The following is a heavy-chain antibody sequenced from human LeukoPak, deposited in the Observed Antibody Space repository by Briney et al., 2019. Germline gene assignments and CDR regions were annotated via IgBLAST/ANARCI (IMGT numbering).Heavy chain of an antibody. Sequence: PSETLSLTCTVSGGSISSGGYYWSWIRQHPGKGLEWIGYIYYSGSTYYNPSLKSRVTISVDTSKNQFSLKLSSVTAADTAVYYCARGRYHGPLVFYYYGMDVWGQGTTVTVSS. V-gene: IGHV4-31*03. CDR3: ARGRYHGPLVFYYYGMDV. CDR2: IYYSGST. J-gene: IGHJ6*02. CDR1: GGSISSGGYY. D-gene: IGHD1-26*01.